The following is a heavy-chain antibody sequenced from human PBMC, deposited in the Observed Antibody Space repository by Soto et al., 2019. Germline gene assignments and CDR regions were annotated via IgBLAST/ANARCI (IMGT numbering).Heavy chain of an antibody. CDR3: ARSGQYCGGDCYPDY. D-gene: IGHD2-21*02. CDR2: IIPIFGTA. V-gene: IGHV1-69*13. Sequence: SVKVSCKASGGTLSSYAISWVRQAPGQGLEWMGGIIPIFGTANYAQKFQGRVTITADESTSTAYMELSSLRSEDTAVYYCARSGQYCGGDCYPDYWGQGTLVTVSS. CDR1: GGTLSSYA. J-gene: IGHJ4*02.